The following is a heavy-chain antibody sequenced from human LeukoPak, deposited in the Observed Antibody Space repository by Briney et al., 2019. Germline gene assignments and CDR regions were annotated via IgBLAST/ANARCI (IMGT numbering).Heavy chain of an antibody. CDR2: IYYSGST. Sequence: PSETLSLTCTVSGGSISSGDYYWSWIRQPPGKGLEWIGYIYYSGSTYYSPSPKSRVTISVDTSKNQFSLKLSSVTAADTAVYYCARDKVGATLVVDYWGQGTLVTVSS. V-gene: IGHV4-30-4*08. CDR3: ARDKVGATLVVDY. J-gene: IGHJ4*02. D-gene: IGHD1-26*01. CDR1: GGSISSGDYY.